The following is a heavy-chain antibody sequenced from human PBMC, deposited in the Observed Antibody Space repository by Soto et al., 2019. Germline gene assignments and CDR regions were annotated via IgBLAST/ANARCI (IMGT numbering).Heavy chain of an antibody. V-gene: IGHV4-59*01. CDR1: GGSISSYY. D-gene: IGHD3-3*01. J-gene: IGHJ6*02. CDR3: ARGYYDFWSGYYTDYYYGMDV. CDR2: ICYSGST. Sequence: SETLSLTCTVSGGSISSYYWSWIRQPPGKGLEWIGYICYSGSTNYNPSLKSRVTISVDTSKNQFSLKLSSVTAADTAVYYCARGYYDFWSGYYTDYYYGMDVWGQGTTVTVSS.